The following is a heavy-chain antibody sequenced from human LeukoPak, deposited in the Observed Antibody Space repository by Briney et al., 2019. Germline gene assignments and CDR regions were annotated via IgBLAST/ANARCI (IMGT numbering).Heavy chain of an antibody. CDR1: RFTFSSYS. V-gene: IGHV3-48*02. CDR3: ARGPSGSYIDAFDI. CDR2: ISSSGNAI. Sequence: GGSLRLSCAASRFTFSSYSMNWVRQAPGKRLEWVSYISSSGNAIYYADSVKGRFTISRDNAKNSLYLQMNSLRDEDTAVYYCARGPSGSYIDAFDIWGQGTLVTVSS. D-gene: IGHD1-26*01. J-gene: IGHJ3*02.